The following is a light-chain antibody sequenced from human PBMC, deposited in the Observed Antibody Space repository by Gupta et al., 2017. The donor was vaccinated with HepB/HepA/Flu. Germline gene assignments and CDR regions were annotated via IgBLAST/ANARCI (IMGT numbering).Light chain of an antibody. CDR1: QDIGNF. CDR2: AAS. V-gene: IGKV1-12*01. CDR3: QQANSFPIT. Sequence: DSEMTQSPSSVSAFVGDRVIITCLASQDIGNFLDWYQQKPEKAPNLLIYAASSLRSGVPSRFSASRTGTXFTLTIXSLQPEDFATYYCQQANSFPITFGXGTKVEIK. J-gene: IGKJ4*01.